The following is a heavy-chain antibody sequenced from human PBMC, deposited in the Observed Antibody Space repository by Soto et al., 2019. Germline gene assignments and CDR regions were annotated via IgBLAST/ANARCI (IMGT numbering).Heavy chain of an antibody. V-gene: IGHV2-70*12. CDR3: AHIRGAGAYYYYPMDV. CDR2: IDWDDDK. D-gene: IGHD3-10*01. Sequence: SGPTLVNPRQTLTLTCTFSGFSLTTPGMCVSWVRQPPGKALEWLAVIDWDDDKYYSTSLKTRLSISMDTSKNQVVLEMTNVAPVDTATYYCAHIRGAGAYYYYPMDVWGQGTTVTVSS. CDR1: GFSLTTPGMC. J-gene: IGHJ6*02.